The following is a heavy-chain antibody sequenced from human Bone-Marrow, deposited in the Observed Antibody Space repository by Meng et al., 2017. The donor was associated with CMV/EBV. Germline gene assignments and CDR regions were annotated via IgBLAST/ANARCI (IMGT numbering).Heavy chain of an antibody. Sequence: AGASIYSGSYYWSWIRKNPGKGLEWIGYISYSATTYYNPSLKSRVTISVDTSKNQFSLKLSSVTATDTAVYFCARVYIWGNYRLDYWGQGALVTVSS. CDR3: ARVYIWGNYRLDY. V-gene: IGHV4-31*02. CDR2: ISYSATT. J-gene: IGHJ4*02. CDR1: GASIYSGSYY. D-gene: IGHD3-16*02.